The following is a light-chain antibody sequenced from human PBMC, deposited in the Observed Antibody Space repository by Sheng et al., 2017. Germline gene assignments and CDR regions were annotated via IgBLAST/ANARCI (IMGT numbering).Light chain of an antibody. CDR3: QQYESYPLT. J-gene: IGKJ4*01. CDR1: QSVSSW. Sequence: DIQMTQSPSTLSASVGDRVTITCRASQSVSSWLAWYQRKPGTAPKLLIYKATSLESGVPSRFSGSGSGTEFTLTISSLQPDDFATYYCQQYESYPLTFGGGTKVEIK. CDR2: KAT. V-gene: IGKV1-5*03.